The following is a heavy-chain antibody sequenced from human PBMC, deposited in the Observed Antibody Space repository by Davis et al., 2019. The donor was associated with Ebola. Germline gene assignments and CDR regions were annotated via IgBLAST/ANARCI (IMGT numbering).Heavy chain of an antibody. CDR1: GFTVSNNY. Sequence: GESLKISSAASGFTVSNNYMSWVRQAPGKGLEWVSVLYSGGTTYYADSVKGRFTISRDNSKNTLYLQMNSLRAEDTAVYYCAKKSPGSFYELPDYWGQGTLVTVFS. CDR2: LYSGGTT. D-gene: IGHD3-16*01. J-gene: IGHJ4*02. CDR3: AKKSPGSFYELPDY. V-gene: IGHV3-53*01.